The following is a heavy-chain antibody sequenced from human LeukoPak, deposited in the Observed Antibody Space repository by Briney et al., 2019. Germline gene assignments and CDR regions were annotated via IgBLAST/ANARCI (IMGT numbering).Heavy chain of an antibody. CDR2: ISYHGTSK. CDR1: EFMLTNYA. CDR3: ARAGPNDHRFDY. V-gene: IGHV3-30-3*01. J-gene: IGHJ4*02. Sequence: PGGSLRLSCAASEFMLTNYAMHWVRQAPGKGLEWVAVISYHGTSKYYADSVKGRFTTSRDISRNTLYLQMDSLRAEGTAVYYCARAGPNDHRFDYWGQGTLVTVSS. D-gene: IGHD1-1*01.